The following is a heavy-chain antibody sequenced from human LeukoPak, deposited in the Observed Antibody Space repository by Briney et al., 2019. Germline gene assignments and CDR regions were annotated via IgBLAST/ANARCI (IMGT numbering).Heavy chain of an antibody. J-gene: IGHJ4*02. CDR1: GFTFSSYW. Sequence: GGSLRLSCAASGFTFSSYWMSWVRQAPGKGLEWVAVISYDGSNKYYADSVKGRFTISRDNSKNTLYLQMNSLRAEDTAVYYCALPKMRRLFDYWGQGTLVTVSS. CDR2: ISYDGSNK. CDR3: ALPKMRRLFDY. V-gene: IGHV3-30*03. D-gene: IGHD3-16*01.